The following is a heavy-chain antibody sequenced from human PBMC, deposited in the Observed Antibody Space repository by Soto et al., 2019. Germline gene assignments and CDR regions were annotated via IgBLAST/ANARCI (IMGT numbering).Heavy chain of an antibody. V-gene: IGHV3-23*01. CDR1: GFTFSSYA. CDR3: ARDQWYSSSWYEIDDF. J-gene: IGHJ4*02. CDR2: ISGSGGST. D-gene: IGHD6-13*01. Sequence: GGSLRLSCAASGFTFSSYAMSWVRQAPGKGLEWVSAISGSGGSTYYADSVKGRFTISRDNSKNTLYLQMNSLRAEDTAVYYCARDQWYSSSWYEIDDFWGQGTLVTVSS.